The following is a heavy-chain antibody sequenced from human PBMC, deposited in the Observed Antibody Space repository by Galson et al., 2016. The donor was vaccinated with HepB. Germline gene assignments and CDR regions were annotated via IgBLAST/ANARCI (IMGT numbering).Heavy chain of an antibody. D-gene: IGHD2-15*01. J-gene: IGHJ4*02. CDR2: VSRSSSYI. Sequence: SLRLSCAASGFTFSTYTMNWVRQAPGKGLEWVSSVSRSSSYIFYADSVKGRFTLSRDNAKNSLYLQMNSLRAEDTAVYYCAREGVRCYSCFDYWGQGTLVTVSS. CDR1: GFTFSTYT. CDR3: AREGVRCYSCFDY. V-gene: IGHV3-21*01.